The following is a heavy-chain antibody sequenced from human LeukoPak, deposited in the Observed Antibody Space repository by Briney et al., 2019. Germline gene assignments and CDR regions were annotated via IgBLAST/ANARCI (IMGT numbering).Heavy chain of an antibody. CDR3: ARIRCGRGQARCYNH. J-gene: IGHJ5*02. CDR2: VSPGGYT. Sequence: SETLSLTCAVSGVSVSDYYWSWIRQSPEKGLEGIGEVSPGGYTTYNPSLRSRVIISEDTSENQLSLNVTSVTAADTALYYCARIRCGRGQARCYNHWAQGSLVTVSS. V-gene: IGHV4-34*01. CDR1: GVSVSDYY. D-gene: IGHD2-21*01.